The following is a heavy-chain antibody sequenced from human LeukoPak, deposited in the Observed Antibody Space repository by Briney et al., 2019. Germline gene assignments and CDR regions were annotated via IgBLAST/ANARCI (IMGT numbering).Heavy chain of an antibody. D-gene: IGHD3-22*01. V-gene: IGHV5-51*01. Sequence: GESLKISCKGSGYSFTSYWIGWVRQMPGKGLEWMGIIYPSDSDTRYSPSFQGQVTISADKSISTAYLQWSSLRASDTAMYYCARTETVPYYYDSSGYPFDYWGQGTLVTVSS. CDR1: GYSFTSYW. CDR2: IYPSDSDT. J-gene: IGHJ4*02. CDR3: ARTETVPYYYDSSGYPFDY.